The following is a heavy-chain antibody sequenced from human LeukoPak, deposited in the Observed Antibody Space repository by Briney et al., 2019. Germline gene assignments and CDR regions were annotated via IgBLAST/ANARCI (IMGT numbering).Heavy chain of an antibody. CDR1: GFTISNFA. CDR2: ISDSGDGT. V-gene: IGHV3-23*01. Sequence: GGSLRLSCAASGFTISNFAMSWVRQALGKGLEWVSTISDSGDGTYYADAVKGRFTISRDNSKNTLFLQMNSLRDDDTAVYYCATDQERDPSCYYVIGGQGSLVTVSS. D-gene: IGHD3-22*01. CDR3: ATDQERDPSCYYVI. J-gene: IGHJ4*02.